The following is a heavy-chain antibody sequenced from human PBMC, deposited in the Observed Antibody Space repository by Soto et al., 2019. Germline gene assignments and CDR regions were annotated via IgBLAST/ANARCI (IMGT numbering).Heavy chain of an antibody. Sequence: SVKVSCKASGGTFSSYAISWVRQAPGQGLEWMGGIIPIFGTANYAQKFQGRVTITADESTSTAYMELSSLRSEDTAVYYCASSKGVIVINWFDHWGQGTLVTVSS. J-gene: IGHJ5*02. D-gene: IGHD3-16*02. V-gene: IGHV1-69*13. CDR1: GGTFSSYA. CDR2: IIPIFGTA. CDR3: ASSKGVIVINWFDH.